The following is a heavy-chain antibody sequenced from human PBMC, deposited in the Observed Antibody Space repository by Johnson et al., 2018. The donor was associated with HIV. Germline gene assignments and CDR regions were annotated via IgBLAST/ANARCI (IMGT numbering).Heavy chain of an antibody. D-gene: IGHD6-19*01. CDR1: GFTFSSYA. V-gene: IGHV3-23*04. CDR3: AKWGSLAVAAIGNAFDI. CDR2: ISSDGGST. Sequence: MQLVESGGGLVQPGGSLRFSCAVSGFTFSSYAMHWVRQAPGKGLVLVSRISSDGGSTCYADSVKCRFTISRDNAKNTLYLQMNSLRAEDTAVYYCAKWGSLAVAAIGNAFDIWGQGTMVTVSS. J-gene: IGHJ3*02.